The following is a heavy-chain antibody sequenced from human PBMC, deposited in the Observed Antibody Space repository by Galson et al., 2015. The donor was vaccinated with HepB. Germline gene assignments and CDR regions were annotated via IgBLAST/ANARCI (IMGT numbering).Heavy chain of an antibody. CDR1: GFPFSSHG. CDR2: ISYVGTNI. Sequence: SLRLSCAASSGFPFSSHGLHWVRQAPGKALEWVAVISYVGTNIFYADSVKGRFTISRDNSKNTLYLQMNSLRREDTAVYYCAKDPRRILGGTVVGDYYNYYMDVWGKGTTVIVSS. CDR3: AKDPRRILGGTVVGDYYNYYMDV. J-gene: IGHJ6*03. V-gene: IGHV3-30*18. D-gene: IGHD1-26*01.